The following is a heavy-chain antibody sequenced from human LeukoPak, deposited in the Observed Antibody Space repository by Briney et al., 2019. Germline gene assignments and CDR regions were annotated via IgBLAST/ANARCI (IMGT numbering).Heavy chain of an antibody. CDR2: ISGSGGST. J-gene: IGHJ4*02. D-gene: IGHD3-22*01. CDR1: GFTFSSYA. V-gene: IGHV3-23*01. CDR3: AKTYYYDSSGYWFDY. Sequence: GGSLRLSCAASGFTFSSYAMSWVRQAAGKGLEWESVISGSGGSTYYADSVKGRFTISRDSSKNTLYLQMNSLRAEDTALYYCAKTYYYDSSGYWFDYWGQGTLVTVSS.